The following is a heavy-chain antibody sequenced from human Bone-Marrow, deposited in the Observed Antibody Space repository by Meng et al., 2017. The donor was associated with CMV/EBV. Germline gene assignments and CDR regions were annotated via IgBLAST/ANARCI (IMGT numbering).Heavy chain of an antibody. J-gene: IGHJ2*01. CDR1: GFTVSSNY. V-gene: IGHV3-53*01. CDR2: IYSGGST. Sequence: GESPKISCAASGFTVSSNYMSRVRQAPGEGLEWVSVIYSGGSTYYADTVKGRFTISRDNSKNTLYLQMNSLRAGDTAVYYCARDTERDWYLDLWGRRNLVNVAS. D-gene: IGHD5-24*01. CDR3: ARDTERDWYLDL.